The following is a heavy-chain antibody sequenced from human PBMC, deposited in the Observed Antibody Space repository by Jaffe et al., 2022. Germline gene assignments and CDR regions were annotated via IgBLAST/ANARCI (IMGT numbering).Heavy chain of an antibody. D-gene: IGHD5-12*01. J-gene: IGHJ4*02. Sequence: QVQLVQSGAEVKKPGASVKVSCKASGYTFTSYAMHWVRQAPGQRLEWMGWINAGNGNTKYSQKFQGRVTITRDTSASTAYMELSSLRSEDTAVYYCARDRGYSGYDGEFDYWGQGTLVTVSS. CDR1: GYTFTSYA. CDR3: ARDRGYSGYDGEFDY. V-gene: IGHV1-3*01. CDR2: INAGNGNT.